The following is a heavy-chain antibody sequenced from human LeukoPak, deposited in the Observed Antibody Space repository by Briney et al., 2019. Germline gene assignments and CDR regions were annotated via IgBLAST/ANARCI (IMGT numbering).Heavy chain of an antibody. Sequence: SETLSLTCTVSGGSISSSSYYWGWIRQPPGKGLEWIGSIYYSGSTYYNPSLKSRVTISVDTSKNQFSLKLSSVTAADTAVYYCARGNDYGDFTHFDYWGQGTLVTVSS. CDR3: ARGNDYGDFTHFDY. CDR1: GGSISSSSYY. V-gene: IGHV4-39*07. J-gene: IGHJ4*02. D-gene: IGHD4-17*01. CDR2: IYYSGST.